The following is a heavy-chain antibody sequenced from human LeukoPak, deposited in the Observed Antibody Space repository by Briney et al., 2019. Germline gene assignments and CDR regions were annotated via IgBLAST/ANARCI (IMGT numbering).Heavy chain of an antibody. D-gene: IGHD4-17*01. Sequence: GGSLRLSCAASGFTFSSYAMSWVRQAPGKGLEWVSVISVSGGSTYYADSVKGRFTISRDNSKNTLYLQMNSLRAEDTAVYYCVKEAVTTNYHYYMDVWGKGTTVTVSS. CDR3: VKEAVTTNYHYYMDV. J-gene: IGHJ6*03. V-gene: IGHV3-23*01. CDR1: GFTFSSYA. CDR2: ISVSGGST.